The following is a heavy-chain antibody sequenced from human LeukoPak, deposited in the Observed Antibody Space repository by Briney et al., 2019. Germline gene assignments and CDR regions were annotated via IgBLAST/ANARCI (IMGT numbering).Heavy chain of an antibody. CDR3: ARPRYCSSISCYFHAFDV. J-gene: IGHJ3*01. CDR1: GFTFSSYG. Sequence: GGSLRLSCAASGFTFSSYGMSWVRQAPGKGLEWVANIKEDGSEEYYVDSVKGRFTISRDNAKNSLYLQMDSLRADDTAIYYCARPRYCSSISCYFHAFDVWGQGTMVTVSS. V-gene: IGHV3-7*01. CDR2: IKEDGSEE. D-gene: IGHD2-2*01.